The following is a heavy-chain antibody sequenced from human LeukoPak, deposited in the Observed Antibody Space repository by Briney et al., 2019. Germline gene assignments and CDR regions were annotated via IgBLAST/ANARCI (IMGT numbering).Heavy chain of an antibody. J-gene: IGHJ5*02. CDR3: AKERSGVVIDASDS. Sequence: GGSLRLSCVASGFSFSNFAMNWVRQAPGKGLEWVSGISDSGDNTDYADSVRGRFTISRDNSEKTLYLHMNTLRVGDTALYYCAKERSGVVIDASDSWGQGTLVTVSS. D-gene: IGHD3-3*01. CDR1: GFSFSNFA. CDR2: ISDSGDNT. V-gene: IGHV3-23*01.